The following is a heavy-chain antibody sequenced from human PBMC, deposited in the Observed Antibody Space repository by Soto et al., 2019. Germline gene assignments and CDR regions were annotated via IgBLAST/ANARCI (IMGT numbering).Heavy chain of an antibody. CDR2: IYHSGST. Sequence: SETLSLTCAVSGGSISSGGYSWSWIRQPPGKGLEWIGYIYHSGSTYYNPSLKSRVTISVDRSKNQFSLKLSSVTAADTAVYYCARFQVVTATKSNWFDPWGQGTLVTVS. J-gene: IGHJ5*02. D-gene: IGHD2-21*02. CDR1: GGSISSGGYS. CDR3: ARFQVVTATKSNWFDP. V-gene: IGHV4-30-2*01.